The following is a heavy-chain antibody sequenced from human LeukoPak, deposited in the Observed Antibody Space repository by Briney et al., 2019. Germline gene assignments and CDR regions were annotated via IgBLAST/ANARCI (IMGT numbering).Heavy chain of an antibody. V-gene: IGHV4-30-2*01. CDR3: VRDVSQRRHFDY. Sequence: SETLSLTCTVSGDSISSGAYYWSWIRQPPGKGLEWVGYFYGSGSASYNPSLKSRVTISVDRSNNQFSLKMSSVTAADTAVYYCVRDVSQRRHFDYWGQGTLVTVSS. D-gene: IGHD1-1*01. J-gene: IGHJ4*02. CDR2: FYGSGSA. CDR1: GDSISSGAYY.